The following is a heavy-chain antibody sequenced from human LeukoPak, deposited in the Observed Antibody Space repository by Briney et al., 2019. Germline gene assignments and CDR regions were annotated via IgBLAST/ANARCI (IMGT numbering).Heavy chain of an antibody. CDR2: ISAYNGNT. CDR3: ARVLMVYAMGFDY. J-gene: IGHJ4*02. CDR1: GDTFTGYY. D-gene: IGHD2-8*01. V-gene: IGHV1-18*04. Sequence: ASVKVSCKASGDTFTGYYMHWVRQAPGQGLEWMGWISAYNGNTNYAQKLQGRVTMTTDTSTSTAYMELRSLRSDDTAVYYCARVLMVYAMGFDYWGQGTLVTVSS.